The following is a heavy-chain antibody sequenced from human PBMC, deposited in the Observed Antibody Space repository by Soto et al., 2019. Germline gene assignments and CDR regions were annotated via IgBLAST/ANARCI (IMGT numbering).Heavy chain of an antibody. V-gene: IGHV2-5*02. CDR2: IYWDNDK. D-gene: IGHD2-21*02. J-gene: IGHJ6*02. CDR1: GFSLNTGGLA. Sequence: QITLKESGPTLVKPTQTLTLTCTFSGFSLNTGGLAVGWIRQPPGKALEWLALIYWDNDKRYSPSLRSRLTITKDTSKNQVVLTMTNMDPVDAATYYCVHSQCGGDCLQSYSSHYYYGMDVWGQGTTVTVSS. CDR3: VHSQCGGDCLQSYSSHYYYGMDV.